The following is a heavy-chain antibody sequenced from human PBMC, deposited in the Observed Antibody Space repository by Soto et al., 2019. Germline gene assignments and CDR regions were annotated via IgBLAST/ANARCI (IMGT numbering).Heavy chain of an antibody. D-gene: IGHD3-22*01. CDR3: AKQIYDSDTGPNFQYYFDS. CDR1: GYSFAGYW. Sequence: GESLKISCKGSGYSFAGYWITWVRQKPGKGLEWMGRIDPSDSQTYYSPSFRGHVTISATKSITTVFLQWSSLRASDTAMYYCAKQIYDSDTGPNFQYYFDSWGQGTPVTVSS. J-gene: IGHJ4*02. CDR2: IDPSDSQT. V-gene: IGHV5-10-1*01.